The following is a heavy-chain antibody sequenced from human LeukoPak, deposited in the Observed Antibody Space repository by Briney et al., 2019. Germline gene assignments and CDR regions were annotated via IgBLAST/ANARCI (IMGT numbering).Heavy chain of an antibody. V-gene: IGHV3-48*03. J-gene: IGHJ4*02. D-gene: IGHD2-2*01. CDR2: ISSSGSTI. CDR3: ARDPINIGTAAKGFDY. Sequence: GGSLRLSCAASGFTFSSYEMNWVRQAPGKGLEWVSYISSSGSTIYYADSVKGRFTISRDNAKNSLYLQMSSLRAEDTAVYYCARDPINIGTAAKGFDYWGQGTLVTVSS. CDR1: GFTFSSYE.